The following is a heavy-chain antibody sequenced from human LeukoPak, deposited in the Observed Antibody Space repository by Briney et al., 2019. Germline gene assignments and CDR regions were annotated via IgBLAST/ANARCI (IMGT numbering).Heavy chain of an antibody. J-gene: IGHJ4*02. CDR1: GFTFSHFW. D-gene: IGHD2-15*01. V-gene: IGHV3-7*01. CDR3: AREDGYCSGGNCYSYFDS. CDR2: IKKTGSET. Sequence: GGSLRLSCAASGFTFSHFWMSWVRQAPGKGLERVAYIKKTGSETYYVDSVKGRFTITRDNTRNSLFLQMYSLRAEDTAVYFCAREDGYCSGGNCYSYFDSWGQGTLVTVSS.